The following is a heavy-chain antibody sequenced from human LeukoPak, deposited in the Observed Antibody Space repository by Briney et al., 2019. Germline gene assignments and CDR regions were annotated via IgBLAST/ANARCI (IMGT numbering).Heavy chain of an antibody. CDR1: GFNFSSYE. J-gene: IGHJ2*01. Sequence: GGSLRLSCSASGFNFSSYEMNWVRQATGKGVEWISYISSSASISHYADSVKGRFTLSRDKAKNSLYLQMNSLRAEDTAVYYCSTWNRSFDLWGRGTLATFSS. D-gene: IGHD1/OR15-1a*01. CDR2: ISSSASIS. V-gene: IGHV3-48*03. CDR3: STWNRSFDL.